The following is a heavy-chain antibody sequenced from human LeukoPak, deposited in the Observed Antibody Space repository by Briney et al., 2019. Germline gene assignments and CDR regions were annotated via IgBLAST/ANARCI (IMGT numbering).Heavy chain of an antibody. V-gene: IGHV4-34*01. J-gene: IGHJ4*02. D-gene: IGHD6-19*01. CDR1: GGSFSGYY. CDR3: ARGAPYSSGWYY. CDR2: INHSGST. Sequence: KPSETLSLTCAVYGGSFSGYYWSWIRQPPGKGLEWIGEINHSGSTNYNPSLKSRVTISVDTSKNQFSLKLSSVTAADTAVYYCARGAPYSSGWYYWGQGTLVTVSS.